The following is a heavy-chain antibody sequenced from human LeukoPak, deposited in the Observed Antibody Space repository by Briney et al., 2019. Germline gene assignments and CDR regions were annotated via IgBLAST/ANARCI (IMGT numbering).Heavy chain of an antibody. CDR3: ARATQQLVLHDY. CDR1: GFTFSSYG. J-gene: IGHJ4*02. CDR2: IRYDGNNK. D-gene: IGHD6-13*01. V-gene: IGHV3-30*02. Sequence: GGSLRLSCAASGFTFSSYGMHWVRQAPGKGLEWVAFIRYDGNNKNYADSVKGRFTISRDNSKNTLYLQMNSLRADDTAVYYCARATQQLVLHDYWGQGTLVTVSS.